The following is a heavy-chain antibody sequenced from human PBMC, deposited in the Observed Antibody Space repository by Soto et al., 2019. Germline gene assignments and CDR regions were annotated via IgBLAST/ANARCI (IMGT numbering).Heavy chain of an antibody. CDR1: GFSLDASAVG. CDR3: AYSGVSESQYVADAVDL. V-gene: IGHV2-5*02. Sequence: QITLRESGPTLVKPTQTLTLTCTFSGFSLDASAVGVGWIRQPPGKALEWLALIYWDDDKRDNPSPKSRLTLTKYTSKHQVVITMTNMDPVDTATNYWAYSGVSESQYVADAVDLWGQGTMVTVSS. D-gene: IGHD2-8*01. J-gene: IGHJ3*01. CDR2: IYWDDDK.